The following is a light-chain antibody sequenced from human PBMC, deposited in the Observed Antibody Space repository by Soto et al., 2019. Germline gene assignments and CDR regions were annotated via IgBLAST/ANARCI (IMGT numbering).Light chain of an antibody. V-gene: IGKV3-15*01. CDR2: GAS. CDR3: QQYNNWPRRT. CDR1: QSVSSN. Sequence: EIVMTQSPATLSESPGERATLSCRASQSVSSNLAWYQQKPGQAPRLLIYGASTRATGIPARFSGSGSGTEFTLTISSLQSEDFAVYYCQQYNNWPRRTFGQGTKLEIK. J-gene: IGKJ2*01.